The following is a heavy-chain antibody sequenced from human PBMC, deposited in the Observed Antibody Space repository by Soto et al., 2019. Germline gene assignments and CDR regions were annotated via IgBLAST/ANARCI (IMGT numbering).Heavy chain of an antibody. CDR3: AGPSGCTGGACWYYFDF. CDR1: GGSISRSNFY. Sequence: PSETLSLTCTVSGGSISRSNFYWSWIRQHPGKGLEWLGSISHSGSTSYNPSLKSRLTISADTSKNQFSLKLTSVTSADTAVYYCAGPSGCTGGACWYYFDFWGQGTLVTVSS. V-gene: IGHV4-30-4*01. CDR2: ISHSGST. D-gene: IGHD2-8*02. J-gene: IGHJ4*02.